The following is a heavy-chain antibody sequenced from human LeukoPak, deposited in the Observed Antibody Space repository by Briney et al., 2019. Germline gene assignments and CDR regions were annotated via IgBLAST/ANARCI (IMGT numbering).Heavy chain of an antibody. J-gene: IGHJ4*02. D-gene: IGHD1-26*01. V-gene: IGHV4-39*02. CDR3: ARESKGRSDY. CDR2: ISSSGSA. CDR1: SGSINSVAYY. Sequence: PSETLSLTCTLSSGSINSVAYYWGWIRQPPGKGLEWIGSISSSGSAYYNPSRKSRLTMSVDASKNQFSLKVTAVTAADTAVYYCARESKGRSDYWGQGTLVTVSS.